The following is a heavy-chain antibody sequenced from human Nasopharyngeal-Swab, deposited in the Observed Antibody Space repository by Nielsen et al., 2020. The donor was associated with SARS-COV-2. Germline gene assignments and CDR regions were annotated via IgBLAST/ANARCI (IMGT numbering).Heavy chain of an antibody. D-gene: IGHD5/OR15-5a*01. CDR3: AKDMSKFYYYGMDV. J-gene: IGHJ6*02. CDR2: ISWNSGSI. Sequence: SLKISCAASGFTFDDYAMHWVRQAPGKGLEWVSGISWNSGSIGYADSVKGRFTISRDNAKNSLYLQMNSLGAEDTALYYCAKDMSKFYYYGMDVWGQGTTVTVSS. V-gene: IGHV3-9*01. CDR1: GFTFDDYA.